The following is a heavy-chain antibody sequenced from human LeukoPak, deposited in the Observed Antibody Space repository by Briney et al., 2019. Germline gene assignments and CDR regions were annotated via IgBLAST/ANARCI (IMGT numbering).Heavy chain of an antibody. D-gene: IGHD1-1*01. CDR1: GGSFSGYY. CDR2: INHSGST. CDR3: ARGRWNGDPYYFDY. J-gene: IGHJ4*02. V-gene: IGHV4-34*01. Sequence: SETLSLTCAVYGGSFSGYYWSWIRQPPGKGLEWIGEINHSGSTNYNPSLKSRVTISVDTSKNQFSLKLSSVTAADTAVYYCARGRWNGDPYYFDYWGQGTLVTVSS.